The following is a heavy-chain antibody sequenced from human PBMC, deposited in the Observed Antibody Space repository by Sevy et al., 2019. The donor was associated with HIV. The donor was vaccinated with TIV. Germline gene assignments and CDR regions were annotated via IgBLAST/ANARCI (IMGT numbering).Heavy chain of an antibody. D-gene: IGHD5-12*01. J-gene: IGHJ6*02. Sequence: GGSLRLSCAASGFTFINHAMHWVRQAPGKGLEWVTVISYDGSNKYYAASVKGRFTISRDTSKSTVYLQMDSLRAEDTAVYYCARDLNSGYANYYYYGMDVWGQGTTVTVSS. CDR1: GFTFINHA. CDR3: ARDLNSGYANYYYYGMDV. CDR2: ISYDGSNK. V-gene: IGHV3-30*04.